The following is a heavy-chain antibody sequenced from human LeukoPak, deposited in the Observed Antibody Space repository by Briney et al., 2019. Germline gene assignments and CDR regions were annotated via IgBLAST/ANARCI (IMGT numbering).Heavy chain of an antibody. V-gene: IGHV3-30*02. D-gene: IGHD7-27*01. Sequence: PGGSLGLSCAASGFTFSSYGMHWVRQAPGKGLEWVAFIREDGSNKYYADSVKGRFTISRDNSKNTLYLQMNSLRAEDTAVYYCAKGLGIAIAAAIVDYWGQGTLVTVSS. J-gene: IGHJ4*02. CDR3: AKGLGIAIAAAIVDY. CDR2: IREDGSNK. CDR1: GFTFSSYG.